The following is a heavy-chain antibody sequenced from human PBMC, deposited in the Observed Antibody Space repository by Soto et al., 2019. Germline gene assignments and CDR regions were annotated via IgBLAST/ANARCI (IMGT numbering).Heavy chain of an antibody. J-gene: IGHJ4*02. CDR2: IIPILGIA. V-gene: IGHV1-69*02. CDR1: GGTFSSYT. CDR3: ARGGRGSESYKRYFDY. Sequence: QVQLVQSGAEVKKPGSSVKVSCKASGGTFSSYTISWVRQAPGQGLEWMGRIIPILGIANYAQKFQGRVTITADKSTSTAYMELSSLRSEDTAVYYCARGGRGSESYKRYFDYWCQGTLVTVSS. D-gene: IGHD1-26*01.